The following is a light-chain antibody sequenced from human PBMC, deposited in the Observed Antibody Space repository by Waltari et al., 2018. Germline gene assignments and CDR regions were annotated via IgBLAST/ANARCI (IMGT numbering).Light chain of an antibody. CDR3: SSYAGTSSAYV. J-gene: IGLJ1*01. Sequence: QSALTQPASVSGSPGQSITISCTGTNKDVGNYYLVSWYRQDPGQAPNLMIYAVSKRPSGVSIRIAASKSGHTASLTISGLQSEDEADYYCSSYAGTSSAYVFGTGTKVTVL. CDR2: AVS. CDR1: NKDVGNYYL. V-gene: IGLV2-23*02.